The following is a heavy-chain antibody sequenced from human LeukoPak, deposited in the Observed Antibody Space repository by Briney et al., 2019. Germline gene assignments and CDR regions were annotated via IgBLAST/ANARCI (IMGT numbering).Heavy chain of an antibody. V-gene: IGHV4-4*07. CDR2: IYTSGST. Sequence: SETLSLTCTVSGGSISSYYWSWIRQPAGKGLEWIGRIYTSGSTNYNPSRNSRVTISVDTSKNQFSLKLTSVTAASAAVYYCVPNSYGLASFDYWGQGPLVTVSS. CDR3: VPNSYGLASFDY. D-gene: IGHD5-18*01. CDR1: GGSISSYY. J-gene: IGHJ4*02.